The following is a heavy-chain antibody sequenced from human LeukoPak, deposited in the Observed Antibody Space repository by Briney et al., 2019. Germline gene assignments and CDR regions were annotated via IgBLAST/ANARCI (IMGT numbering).Heavy chain of an antibody. D-gene: IGHD2-15*01. J-gene: IGHJ5*02. CDR2: INTNTGNP. CDR1: GYTFTSYA. CDR3: ARDLGSLGALAATKDWFDP. V-gene: IGHV7-4-1*02. Sequence: APVKVSCKASGYTFTSYAMNWVRQAPGQGLEWMGWINTNTGNPTYAQGFTGRFVFSLDTSVSTAYLQISSLKAEDTAVYYCARDLGSLGALAATKDWFDPWGQGTLVTVSS.